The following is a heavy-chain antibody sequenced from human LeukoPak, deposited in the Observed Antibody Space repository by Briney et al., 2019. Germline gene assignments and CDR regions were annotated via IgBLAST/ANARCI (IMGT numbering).Heavy chain of an antibody. CDR1: GFSFSGSA. V-gene: IGHV3-30*14. CDR2: ISYDGSNK. J-gene: IGHJ6*02. CDR3: AREAAGTLWYYGMDV. D-gene: IGHD6-13*01. Sequence: GGSLRLSCAASGFSFSGSAMHWVRQAPGKGLEWVAVISYDGSNKYYADSVKGRFTISRDNSKNTLYLQMNSLRAEDTAVYYCAREAAGTLWYYGMDVWGQGTTVIVSS.